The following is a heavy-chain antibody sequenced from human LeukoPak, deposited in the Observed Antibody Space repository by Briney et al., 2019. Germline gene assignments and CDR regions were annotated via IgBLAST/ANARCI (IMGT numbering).Heavy chain of an antibody. CDR2: INHSGST. J-gene: IGHJ4*02. D-gene: IGHD6-6*01. Sequence: PGGSLRLSCAASGFTFSSYSMNWVRQPPGKGLEWIGEINHSGSTNYNPSLKSRVTISVDTSKNQFSLKLSSVTAADTAVYYCARGLGEQLVPYFDYWGQGTLVTVSS. CDR3: ARGLGEQLVPYFDY. CDR1: GFTFSSYS. V-gene: IGHV4-34*01.